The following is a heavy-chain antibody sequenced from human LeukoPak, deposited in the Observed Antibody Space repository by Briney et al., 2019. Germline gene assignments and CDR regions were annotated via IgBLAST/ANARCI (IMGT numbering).Heavy chain of an antibody. Sequence: SETLSLTCTVSGLSISSYYWSWIRQPPGKGLEWIGYIYYSGSTNYNPSLKSRVTISVDTSKNQFSLKLSSVTAADTAVYYCARGVSSFDYWGQGTLVTVSS. V-gene: IGHV4-59*01. J-gene: IGHJ4*02. CDR2: IYYSGST. CDR1: GLSISSYY. CDR3: ARGVSSFDY.